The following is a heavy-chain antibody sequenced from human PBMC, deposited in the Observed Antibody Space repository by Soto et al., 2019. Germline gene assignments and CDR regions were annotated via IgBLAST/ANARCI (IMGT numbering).Heavy chain of an antibody. D-gene: IGHD5-12*01. CDR2: IYYSGST. J-gene: IGHJ3*02. CDR1: GGSISSYY. V-gene: IGHV4-59*01. Sequence: SETLSLTCTVSGGSISSYYWSWLRQPPGKGLEWIGYIYYSGSTNYNPSLKSRVTISVDTSKNQFSLKLSSVTAADTAVYYCASLNSGYDWAFDIWGQGTMVTVSS. CDR3: ASLNSGYDWAFDI.